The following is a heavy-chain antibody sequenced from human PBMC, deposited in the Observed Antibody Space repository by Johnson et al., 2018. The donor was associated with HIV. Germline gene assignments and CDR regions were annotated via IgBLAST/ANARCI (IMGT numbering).Heavy chain of an antibody. CDR1: GFTFDDYG. J-gene: IGHJ3*02. D-gene: IGHD6-13*01. CDR2: LHWSGGST. V-gene: IGHV3-20*04. CDR3: ARGKGAAAGLDAFDI. Sequence: VQLVESGGGVVRPGGSLRLSCAASGFTFDDYGMSWVRQPPGKGLAWVSGLHWSGGSTADADSMKGRFTISSDNDKKSLYLHVNSLRAEDTAFYYCARGKGAAAGLDAFDIWGQGTMVTVSS.